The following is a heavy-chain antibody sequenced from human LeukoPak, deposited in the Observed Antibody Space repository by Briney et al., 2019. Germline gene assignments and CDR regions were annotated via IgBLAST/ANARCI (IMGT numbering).Heavy chain of an antibody. CDR3: AREARDYEGSGYHYGN. Sequence: SETLSLTCTVSGAPFSGYYWGWIRQAAGTGLEWVGRIYTSGRPDYNPSLRSRVTVSVDTSRNQFSLKLTSVTAADTAVYYCAREARDYEGSGYHYGNWGQGTLVTVSS. CDR2: IYTSGRP. D-gene: IGHD3-16*02. CDR1: GAPFSGYY. V-gene: IGHV4-4*07. J-gene: IGHJ4*02.